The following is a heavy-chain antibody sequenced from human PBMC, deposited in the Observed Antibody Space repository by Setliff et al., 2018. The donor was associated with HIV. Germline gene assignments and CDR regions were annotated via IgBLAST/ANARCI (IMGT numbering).Heavy chain of an antibody. CDR3: AREDFYDSSGYRPLGYFDY. J-gene: IGHJ4*02. Sequence: PSETLSLTCAVSGYSVSSGYYWGWIRQPPGKGLEWIGSMFHSGSTYYNPSLKSRVTMSGDTSKNQFSLKLSSVTAADTAVYYCAREDFYDSSGYRPLGYFDYWGQGTLVTVSS. D-gene: IGHD3-22*01. CDR1: GYSVSSGYY. V-gene: IGHV4-38-2*01. CDR2: MFHSGST.